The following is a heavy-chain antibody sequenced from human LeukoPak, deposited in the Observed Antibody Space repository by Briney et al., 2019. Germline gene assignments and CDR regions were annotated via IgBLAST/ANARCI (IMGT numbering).Heavy chain of an antibody. Sequence: PGGSLRLSCAASGFTFSSYGMHWVRQAPGKGLEWVVFIRYDGSNKYYADSVKGRFTISGDNSKNTLYLQMNSLRAEDTAVYYCAKDRIAVAGPPYYFDYWGQGTLVTVSS. CDR1: GFTFSSYG. V-gene: IGHV3-30*02. CDR2: IRYDGSNK. CDR3: AKDRIAVAGPPYYFDY. J-gene: IGHJ4*01. D-gene: IGHD6-19*01.